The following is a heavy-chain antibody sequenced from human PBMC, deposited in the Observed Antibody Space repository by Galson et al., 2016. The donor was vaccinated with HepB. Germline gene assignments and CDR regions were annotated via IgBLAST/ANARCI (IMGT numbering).Heavy chain of an antibody. CDR3: AREPHN. V-gene: IGHV4-59*01. Sequence: SETLSLTCTVSGDSITTYYWSWIRQPPGKGLEWIGYIYHDGETNYSPSLESRLTISLDTSKNQFSLRLASVTAADTAVYFCAREPHNWGQGTLVTVSS. CDR1: GDSITTYY. CDR2: IYHDGET. J-gene: IGHJ4*02.